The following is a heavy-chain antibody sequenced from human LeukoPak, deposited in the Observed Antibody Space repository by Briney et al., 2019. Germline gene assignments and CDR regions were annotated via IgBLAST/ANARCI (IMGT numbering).Heavy chain of an antibody. D-gene: IGHD4-17*01. CDR1: GGTLSSYA. CDR2: IIPIFGTA. J-gene: IGHJ4*02. CDR3: ASTKGDYPGH. V-gene: IGHV1-69*05. Sequence: SVKVSCKASGGTLSSYAISWVRQAPGQGLEWMGGIIPIFGTANYAQKFQGRVTITTDESTSTAYMELSSLRSEDTAVYYCASTKGDYPGHWGQGTLVTVSS.